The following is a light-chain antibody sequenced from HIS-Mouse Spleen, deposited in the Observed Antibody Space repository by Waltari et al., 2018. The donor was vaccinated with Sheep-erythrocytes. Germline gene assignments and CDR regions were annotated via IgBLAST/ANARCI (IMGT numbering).Light chain of an antibody. J-gene: IGLJ1*01. CDR3: CSYAGSYNHV. CDR1: RSDVGGYNY. V-gene: IGLV2-11*01. Sequence: QSALTQPRSVSGSPGQSVTISCTGTRSDVGGYNYVSCYHQHPGKAPKLMIYDVSKRPSGVPDRFSGSKSGNTASLTISGLQAEDEADYYCCSYAGSYNHVFATGTKVTVL. CDR2: DVS.